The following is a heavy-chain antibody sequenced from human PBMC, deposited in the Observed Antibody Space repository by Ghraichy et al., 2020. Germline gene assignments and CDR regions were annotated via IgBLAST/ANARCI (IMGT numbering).Heavy chain of an antibody. CDR1: GFMFSSYW. CDR2: IKSDGSST. D-gene: IGHD3-22*01. CDR3: ARVQLLADDIFNT. Sequence: LTCAASGFMFSSYWMHWVRQAPGKGLVWVSRIKSDGSSTSYADSVKGRFTISRDNAKNTLYLQMNSLRVEDTAVYYCARVQLLADDIFNTWGQGTMVTVSS. V-gene: IGHV3-74*01. J-gene: IGHJ3*02.